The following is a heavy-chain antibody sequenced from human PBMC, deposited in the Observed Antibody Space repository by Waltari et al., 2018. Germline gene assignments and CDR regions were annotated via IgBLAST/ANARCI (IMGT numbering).Heavy chain of an antibody. CDR3: ARVPMDIVVVPAANWYFDL. CDR2: IIPIFGTA. V-gene: IGHV1-69*01. CDR1: GGTFSSYA. Sequence: QVQLVQSGAEVKKPGSSVKVSCKASGGTFSSYAISWVRQAPGQGLEWMGGIIPIFGTANYAQKFQGRVTITADESTSTAYMELSSLRSEDTAVYYCARVPMDIVVVPAANWYFDLWGRGTLVTVSS. D-gene: IGHD2-2*03. J-gene: IGHJ2*01.